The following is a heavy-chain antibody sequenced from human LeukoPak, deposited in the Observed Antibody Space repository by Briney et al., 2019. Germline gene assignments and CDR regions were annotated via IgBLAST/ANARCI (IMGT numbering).Heavy chain of an antibody. Sequence: GGSLRLSCAASGFTFSSYGMHWVRQAPGKGLERVAVIWYDGSNKYYADSVKGRFTISRDNSKNTLYLQMNSLRAEDTAVYYCAREKLDAFDIWGQGTMVTVSS. CDR2: IWYDGSNK. D-gene: IGHD1-1*01. J-gene: IGHJ3*02. CDR1: GFTFSSYG. CDR3: AREKLDAFDI. V-gene: IGHV3-33*01.